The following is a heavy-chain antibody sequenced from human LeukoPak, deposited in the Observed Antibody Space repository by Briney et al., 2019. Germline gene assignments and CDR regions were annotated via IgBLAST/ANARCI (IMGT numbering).Heavy chain of an antibody. J-gene: IGHJ5*02. D-gene: IGHD3-9*01. CDR1: GYTFSAYY. V-gene: IGHV1-2*02. CDR3: ARDDVLTGPHSGGGTSEEFDP. Sequence: ASVKVSCKASGYTFSAYYMHWVRQAPGQGLEWMGWINPNSGGTNYAQKFQGRVTMTRDTSINTAYMELSRLRSDDTAVYYCARDDVLTGPHSGGGTSEEFDPWGQGTLVTVSS. CDR2: INPNSGGT.